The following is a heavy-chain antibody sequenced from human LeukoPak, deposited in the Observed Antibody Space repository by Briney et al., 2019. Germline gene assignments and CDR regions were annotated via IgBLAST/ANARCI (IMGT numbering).Heavy chain of an antibody. Sequence: ASVKVSCQASGYNFTAYYTHWVRPAPGQGLEWMGWIDPNSGGTNFAQKFQGRVTMTRDTSITTAYVELSSLKSDDTAVYYCARGDIQWDYWGQGTQVTVSS. D-gene: IGHD6-19*01. CDR3: ARGDIQWDY. V-gene: IGHV1-2*02. CDR1: GYNFTAYY. CDR2: IDPNSGGT. J-gene: IGHJ4*02.